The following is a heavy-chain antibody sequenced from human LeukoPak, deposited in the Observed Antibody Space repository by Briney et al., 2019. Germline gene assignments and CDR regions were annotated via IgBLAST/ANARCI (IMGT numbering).Heavy chain of an antibody. CDR2: ISGSGGST. CDR1: GSTFSSYA. Sequence: GGSLRLSCAASGSTFSSYAMSWVRQAPGKGLEWVAAISGSGGSTYYADSVKGRFTISRDNSKNTLYLQMNSLRAEDTAVYYCAKLVRYDSSGYSDYWGQGTLVTVSS. J-gene: IGHJ4*02. CDR3: AKLVRYDSSGYSDY. D-gene: IGHD3-22*01. V-gene: IGHV3-23*01.